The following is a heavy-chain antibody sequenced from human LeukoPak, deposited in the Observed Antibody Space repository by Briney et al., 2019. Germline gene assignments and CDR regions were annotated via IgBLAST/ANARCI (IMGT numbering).Heavy chain of an antibody. V-gene: IGHV3-33*01. D-gene: IGHD2-2*01. CDR3: ARDGSVDCSSTSCPSGFDY. J-gene: IGHJ4*02. CDR2: IWYDGSNK. Sequence: GGSLRLSCAASGFTFSSYGMHWVRQAPGKGLEWVAAIWYDGSNKYYADSVKGRFTISRDNSKNTLYLQMNSLRAEDTAVYYCARDGSVDCSSTSCPSGFDYWGQGTLVTVSS. CDR1: GFTFSSYG.